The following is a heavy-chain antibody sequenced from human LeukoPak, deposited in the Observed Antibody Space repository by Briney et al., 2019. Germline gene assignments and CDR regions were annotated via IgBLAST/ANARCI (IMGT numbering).Heavy chain of an antibody. D-gene: IGHD5-24*01. CDR2: INPNSGGT. CDR3: ARATSRWLQLLGY. CDR1: GYTFTGYY. V-gene: IGHV1-2*02. J-gene: IGHJ4*02. Sequence: ASMKVSCKASGYTFTGYYMHWVRQAPGQGLEWMGWINPNSGGTNYAQKFQGRVTMTRDTSISTAYMELSRLRSDDTAVYYCARATSRWLQLLGYWGQGTLVTVSS.